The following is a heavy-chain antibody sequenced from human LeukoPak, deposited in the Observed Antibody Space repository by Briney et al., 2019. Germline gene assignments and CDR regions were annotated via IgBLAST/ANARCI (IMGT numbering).Heavy chain of an antibody. CDR2: IRYDGSNK. CDR1: GFTFSSYG. CDR3: ARPGSPRGGVRGGNWFDP. Sequence: RAGGSLRLSCAASGFTFSSYGMHWVRQAPGKGLEWVAFIRYDGSNKYYADSVKGRFTISRDNSKNTLYLQMNSLRAEDMAVYYCARPGSPRGGVRGGNWFDPWGQGTLVTVSS. D-gene: IGHD3-10*01. V-gene: IGHV3-30*02. J-gene: IGHJ5*02.